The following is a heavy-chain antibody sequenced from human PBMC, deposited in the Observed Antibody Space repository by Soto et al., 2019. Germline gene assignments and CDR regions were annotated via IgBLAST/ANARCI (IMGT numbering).Heavy chain of an antibody. D-gene: IGHD3-10*01. CDR1: GGSITSYH. Sequence: SETLSLTCIVSGGSITSYHWSWIRQFPGKGLEWIGYIYYSGSTYYNPSLKSRVTISVDTSKNQFSLKLSSVTAADTAVYYCARVLNSGEHNWFDPWGQGTLVTV. V-gene: IGHV4-59*06. CDR2: IYYSGST. J-gene: IGHJ5*02. CDR3: ARVLNSGEHNWFDP.